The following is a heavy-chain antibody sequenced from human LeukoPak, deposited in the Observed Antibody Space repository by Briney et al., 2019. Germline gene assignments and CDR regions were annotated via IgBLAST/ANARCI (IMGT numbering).Heavy chain of an antibody. Sequence: ASVKVSCKASGYTFTSYDINWVRQAPGQGLEWMGWINPNSGGTNYAQKFQGRVTMTRDTSISTAHMELSRLRSDDTAVYYCAKGYQLPHYYYYYMDVWGKGTTVTVSS. V-gene: IGHV1-2*02. J-gene: IGHJ6*03. CDR1: GYTFTSYD. CDR3: AKGYQLPHYYYYYMDV. D-gene: IGHD2-2*01. CDR2: INPNSGGT.